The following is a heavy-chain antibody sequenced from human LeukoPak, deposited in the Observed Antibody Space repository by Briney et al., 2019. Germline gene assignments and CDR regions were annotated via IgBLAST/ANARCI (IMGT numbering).Heavy chain of an antibody. V-gene: IGHV4-59*01. Sequence: SETLSLTCTVSGGPISSYYWSWIRQPPGKGLEWIGYIYYSGSTNYNPSLKSRVTISVDTSKNQFSLKLSSVTAADTAVYYCARESYSFDLWGRGTLVTVSS. CDR2: IYYSGST. CDR1: GGPISSYY. D-gene: IGHD4-11*01. J-gene: IGHJ2*01. CDR3: ARESYSFDL.